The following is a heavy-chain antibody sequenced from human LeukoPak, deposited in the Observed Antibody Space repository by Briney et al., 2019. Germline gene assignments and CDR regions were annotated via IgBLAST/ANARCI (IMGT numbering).Heavy chain of an antibody. CDR3: AKDSRKGEGARFDY. Sequence: PGGSLRLSCAASGFTFSSYAMSWVRQAPGKGLEWVSAVGGSGAGTYYADSVKGRFTISRDNSKNTLYLQMNSLRAEDTAVYYCAKDSRKGEGARFDYWGQGTLVTVSS. J-gene: IGHJ4*02. D-gene: IGHD1-14*01. CDR2: VGGSGAGT. CDR1: GFTFSSYA. V-gene: IGHV3-23*01.